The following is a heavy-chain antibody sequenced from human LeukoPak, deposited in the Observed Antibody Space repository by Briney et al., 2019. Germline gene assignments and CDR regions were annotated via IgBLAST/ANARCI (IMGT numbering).Heavy chain of an antibody. CDR3: ARATSWYVSCFDP. CDR2: IYTSGST. CDR1: GGSISSSSYY. J-gene: IGHJ5*02. V-gene: IGHV4-61*02. Sequence: SETLSLTCTVSGGSISSSSYYWSWIRQPAGKGLEWIGRIYTSGSTTYNPSLKSRVTMSVDTSRNQSSLKLSSVTAADTAVYYCARATSWYVSCFDPWGQGTLVTVSS. D-gene: IGHD2-2*01.